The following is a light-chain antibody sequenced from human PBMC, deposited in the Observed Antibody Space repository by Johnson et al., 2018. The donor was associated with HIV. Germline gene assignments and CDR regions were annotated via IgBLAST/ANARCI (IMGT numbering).Light chain of an antibody. CDR2: ENN. V-gene: IGLV1-51*02. Sequence: QSVLTQPPSVSAAPGQKVTISCSGSNSNIGNNYVSWYQQVPGTAPKLLIYENNKRPSGIPDRFSGSKSGTSATLGITGLQTGDEADYYCLAWDTSLRAYVFGTGTKVTVL. CDR1: NSNIGNNY. CDR3: LAWDTSLRAYV. J-gene: IGLJ1*01.